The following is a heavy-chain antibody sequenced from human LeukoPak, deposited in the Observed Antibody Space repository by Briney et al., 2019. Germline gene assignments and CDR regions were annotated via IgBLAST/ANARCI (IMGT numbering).Heavy chain of an antibody. Sequence: SETLSLTCSVSGDSISSYYWSWIRQPPGKGLEWIGYIYYSGNTNYNPSLKSRVTISEDTPKNQFSLKLSSVNDADTAVYYCARYVSGSFFAFDIWGQGTMVTVSS. V-gene: IGHV4-59*01. CDR3: ARYVSGSFFAFDI. J-gene: IGHJ3*02. CDR2: IYYSGNT. CDR1: GDSISSYY. D-gene: IGHD3-10*01.